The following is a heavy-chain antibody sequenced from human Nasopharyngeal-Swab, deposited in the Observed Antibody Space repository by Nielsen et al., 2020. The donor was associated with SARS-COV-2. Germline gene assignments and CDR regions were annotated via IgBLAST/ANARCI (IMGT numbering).Heavy chain of an antibody. J-gene: IGHJ4*02. D-gene: IGHD2-2*01. CDR3: AEVKRPIVVVPAATDY. CDR1: GFTFSSYA. CDR2: ISGSGGST. V-gene: IGHV3-23*01. Sequence: GGSLRLSCAASGFTFSSYAMSWVRQAPGKGLEWVSAISGSGGSTYYADSVKGRFTISRDNSKNTLYLQMNSLRAEDTAVYYCAEVKRPIVVVPAATDYWGQGTLVTVSS.